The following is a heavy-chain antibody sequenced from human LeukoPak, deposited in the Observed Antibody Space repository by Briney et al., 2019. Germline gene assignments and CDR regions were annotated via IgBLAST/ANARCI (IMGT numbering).Heavy chain of an antibody. V-gene: IGHV3-30*04. CDR3: AKFKATVYSNYVPQGGYFDY. CDR1: GFTFSKYP. D-gene: IGHD4-11*01. CDR2: ISYDGSKI. J-gene: IGHJ4*02. Sequence: PGGSLRLSCTASGFTFSKYPLHWVRQAPGQGLEWVTLISYDGSKIYYAASVKGRFTVSRDNSKNTLYLQMNSLRAEDTAVYYCAKFKATVYSNYVPQGGYFDYWGQGTLVTVSS.